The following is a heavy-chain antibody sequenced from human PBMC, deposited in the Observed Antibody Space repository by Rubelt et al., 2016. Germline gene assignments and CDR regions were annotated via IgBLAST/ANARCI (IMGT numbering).Heavy chain of an antibody. D-gene: IGHD3-10*01. J-gene: IGHJ4*02. CDR2: ISSSGSTI. V-gene: IGHV3-48*03. Sequence: GFTFSSCHMHWVRQAPGKGLEWVSYISSSGSTIKYADSVKGRFTISRDNAKNSLYLQMHSLRAEDTAVYYCARVMGGSAVLFDYWGQGTLVTVSS. CDR1: GFTFSSCH. CDR3: ARVMGGSAVLFDY.